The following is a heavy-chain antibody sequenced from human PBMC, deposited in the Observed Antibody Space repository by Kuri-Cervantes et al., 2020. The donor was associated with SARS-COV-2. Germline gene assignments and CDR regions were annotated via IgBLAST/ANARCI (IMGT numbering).Heavy chain of an antibody. CDR2: ISNTGSTI. J-gene: IGHJ4*02. CDR1: GFPFSSYE. CDR3: ARVRGGGRAAAGLDY. D-gene: IGHD6-13*01. Sequence: GGSLRLSCAASGFPFSSYEINWVRQAPGRGLEWLSYISNTGSTIYYADSVKGRFNISRDNAKNSLYLQMNSLRAEDTAVYYCARVRGGGRAAAGLDYWGQGTLVTVSS. V-gene: IGHV3-48*03.